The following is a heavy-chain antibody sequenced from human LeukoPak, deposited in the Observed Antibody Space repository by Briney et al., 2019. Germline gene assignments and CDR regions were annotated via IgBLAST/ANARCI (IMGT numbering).Heavy chain of an antibody. Sequence: PGGSLRLSCAASGFTFSSYGMHRVRQAPGKGLEWVAVISYDGSNKYYADSVKGRFTISRDNSKNTLYLQMNSLRAEDTAVYYCAKDHYYCSGGSCYSSYYYGMDVWGQGTTVTVSS. D-gene: IGHD2-15*01. CDR2: ISYDGSNK. CDR1: GFTFSSYG. V-gene: IGHV3-30*18. CDR3: AKDHYYCSGGSCYSSYYYGMDV. J-gene: IGHJ6*02.